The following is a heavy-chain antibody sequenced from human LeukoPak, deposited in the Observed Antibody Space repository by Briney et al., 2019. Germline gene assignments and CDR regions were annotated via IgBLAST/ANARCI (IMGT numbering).Heavy chain of an antibody. Sequence: ASVKVSCKASGYIFINYYIHWVRQAPGQGLEWMGLINPNGAYTTNAQKFQGRVTVTRDTSTSTVYMELSSLRSDDTAVYYRARDRDSSGRYYFDYWGQGSLVTVSS. CDR2: INPNGAYT. CDR1: GYIFINYY. J-gene: IGHJ4*02. D-gene: IGHD3-22*01. V-gene: IGHV1-46*01. CDR3: ARDRDSSGRYYFDY.